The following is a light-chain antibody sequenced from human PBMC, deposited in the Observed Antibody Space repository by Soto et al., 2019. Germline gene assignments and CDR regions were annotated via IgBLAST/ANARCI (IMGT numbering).Light chain of an antibody. Sequence: EIVFTQSPATLSLSPGERANISCRASQSVTTYLAWYQQKPGQAPRLLIYDASDRATGIPARFSGSGSGTDFTLTISSLEPEDFAVYYCQQRRNWLPSITFGQGTRLEIK. CDR1: QSVTTY. J-gene: IGKJ5*01. CDR2: DAS. V-gene: IGKV3-11*01. CDR3: QQRRNWLPSIT.